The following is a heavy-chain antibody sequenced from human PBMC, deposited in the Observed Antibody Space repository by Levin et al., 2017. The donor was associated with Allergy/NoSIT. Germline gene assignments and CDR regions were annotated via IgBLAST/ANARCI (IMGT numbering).Heavy chain of an antibody. Sequence: GGSLRLSCATSGFTFVNYAMSWVRQAPGNGLEWVSAMTGNGENAFYADSVKGRFTISRDFSNNTLYLQMSSLTADDTAVYYCAKARSVSFGSGSYYNPARYFYYGMDVWGPGTTVTVSS. D-gene: IGHD3-10*01. CDR2: MTGNGENA. CDR1: GFTFVNYA. J-gene: IGHJ6*02. CDR3: AKARSVSFGSGSYYNPARYFYYGMDV. V-gene: IGHV3-23*01.